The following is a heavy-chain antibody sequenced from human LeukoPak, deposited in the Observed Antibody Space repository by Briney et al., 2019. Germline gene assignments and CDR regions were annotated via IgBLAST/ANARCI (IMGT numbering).Heavy chain of an antibody. V-gene: IGHV3-49*03. D-gene: IGHD5-12*01. Sequence: GGSLRLSCTASGFTFGDYAMSWFRQAPGKGLEWVGFIRSKAYGGTTEYAASVKGRFTISRDDSKSIAYLQMNSLKTEDTAVYYCTRARGVATISGAFDIWGQGTMVTVSS. CDR1: GFTFGDYA. CDR3: TRARGVATISGAFDI. J-gene: IGHJ3*02. CDR2: IRSKAYGGTT.